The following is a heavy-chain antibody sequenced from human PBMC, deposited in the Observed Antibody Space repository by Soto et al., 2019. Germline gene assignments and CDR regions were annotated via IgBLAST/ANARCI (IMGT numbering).Heavy chain of an antibody. V-gene: IGHV1-69*12. CDR1: GGTLSSYT. CDR3: GRGNHRWLQLLYCDL. Sequence: QVQLVQSGAEVKKPGSSVTVSCKSSGGTLSSYTISWVRQAPGQGLEWMGGIIPIFGTANYAQKFQGRVTITADESTSTAYMDLSSLRSEDTALYYCGRGNHRWLQLLYCDLGGRGNLVTVSS. CDR2: IIPIFGTA. J-gene: IGHJ2*01. D-gene: IGHD5-12*01.